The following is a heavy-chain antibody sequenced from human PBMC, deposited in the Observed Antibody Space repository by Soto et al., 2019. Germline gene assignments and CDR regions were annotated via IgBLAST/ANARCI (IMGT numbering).Heavy chain of an antibody. CDR1: GYTFTAYY. J-gene: IGHJ6*02. CDR2: INPNSGVT. Sequence: QVQLVQSGAEVKKPGASVKVSCKASGYTFTAYYMHWVRQAPGQGLEWMGWINPNSGVTNHAQKFQGRVTMTRDTSISTAYMELRRLKSGDTAVYYCARGLGMDVWGQGTTVTVSS. CDR3: ARGLGMDV. V-gene: IGHV1-2*02.